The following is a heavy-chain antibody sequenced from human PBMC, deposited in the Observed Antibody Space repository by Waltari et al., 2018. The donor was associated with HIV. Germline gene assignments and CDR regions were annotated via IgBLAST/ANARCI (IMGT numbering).Heavy chain of an antibody. CDR1: GYIFTNYG. CDR2: ISGYNANT. J-gene: IGHJ6*02. V-gene: IGHV1-18*01. CDR3: ARGLGGSYYYGVDV. Sequence: QVHLVQSGAEVEMPGASVRVSCTTSGYIFTNYGFSWVRQAPGQGLEWLGWISGYNANTNYAQRLQGRVTLTTDTSTSTAYMELRSLRSDDTAVYYCARGLGGSYYYGVDVWGQGTTVTVS.